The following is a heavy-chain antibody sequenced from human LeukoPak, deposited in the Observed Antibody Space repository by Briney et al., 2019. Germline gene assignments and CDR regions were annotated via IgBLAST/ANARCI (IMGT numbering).Heavy chain of an antibody. J-gene: IGHJ4*02. CDR3: AKDDDDSSGYYY. Sequence: PSETLCLTCAVSGGSISSYYWSWIRQPAGKGLEWIGGMYTSGRTNYNTSLQSRVTISVDTSKNQFSLKLSSVTAAYTSVYHCAKDDDDSSGYYYWGQGTLVTVSS. V-gene: IGHV4-4*07. CDR2: MYTSGRT. CDR1: GGSISSYY. D-gene: IGHD3-22*01.